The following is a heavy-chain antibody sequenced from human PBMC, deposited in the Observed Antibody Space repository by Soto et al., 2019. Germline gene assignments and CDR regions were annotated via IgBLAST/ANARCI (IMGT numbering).Heavy chain of an antibody. V-gene: IGHV4-30-2*01. Sequence: SETLSLTCAVCGGSISSGGYSWSWIRQPPGKGLEWIGYIYHTWNTYYNPSLESRVTISVDRSRNQLSLELTSVTAADTAVYYCARFRGTAILDYWGQGTLVTVSS. CDR2: IYHTWNT. J-gene: IGHJ4*02. D-gene: IGHD2-2*02. CDR1: GGSISSGGYS. CDR3: ARFRGTAILDY.